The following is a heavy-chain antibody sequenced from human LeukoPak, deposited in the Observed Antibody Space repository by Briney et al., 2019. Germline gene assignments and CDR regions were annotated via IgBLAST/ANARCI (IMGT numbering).Heavy chain of an antibody. CDR3: SRDRPNSWFDP. CDR2: IYDGGST. CDR1: SGSISSYY. D-gene: IGHD6-6*01. J-gene: IGHJ5*02. Sequence: PSETLSLTCTVSSGSISSYYWSWIRQPPDKGLEWIGSIYDGGSTNYNPSLKSRVTISLDTSNNQFSLKLSSVTAADTAVYYCSRDRPNSWFDPWGQGTLVTVSS. V-gene: IGHV4-59*01.